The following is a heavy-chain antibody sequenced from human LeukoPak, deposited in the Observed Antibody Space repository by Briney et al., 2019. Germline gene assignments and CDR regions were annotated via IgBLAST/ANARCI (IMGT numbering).Heavy chain of an antibody. CDR3: AREVGLGYCSSTSCFRFDP. J-gene: IGHJ5*02. Sequence: SETLSLTCTVSGGSISSYYWSWIRQPAGKGLEWIGRIYTSGSTNYNPSLKSRVTMSVDTSKNQFSLKLSSVTAADTAVYYCAREVGLGYCSSTSCFRFDPWGQGTLVTGSS. CDR1: GGSISSYY. V-gene: IGHV4-4*07. CDR2: IYTSGST. D-gene: IGHD2-2*01.